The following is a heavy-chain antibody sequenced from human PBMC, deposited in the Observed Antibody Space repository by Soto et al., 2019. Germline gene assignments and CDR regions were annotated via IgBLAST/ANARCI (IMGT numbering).Heavy chain of an antibody. CDR1: GYTFTSYY. CDR3: ARGNIVVVVAASGMDV. Sequence: ASVKVSCKASGYTFTSYYMHWVRQAPGQGLEWMGIINPSGGSTSYAQKFQGRVTMTRDTSTSTVYMELSSLRSEDTAVYYCARGNIVVVVAASGMDVWGQGTTVTVSS. D-gene: IGHD2-15*01. CDR2: INPSGGST. J-gene: IGHJ6*02. V-gene: IGHV1-46*01.